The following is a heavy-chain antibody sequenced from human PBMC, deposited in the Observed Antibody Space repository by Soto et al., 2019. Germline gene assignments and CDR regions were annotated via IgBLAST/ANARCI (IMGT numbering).Heavy chain of an antibody. J-gene: IGHJ5*02. D-gene: IGHD1-1*01. CDR2: ISYDGSNK. V-gene: IGHV3-30*03. CDR3: VRCWGTGDGSNLGYNWFDP. Sequence: QVQVVESGGGVVQPGRSLRLSCAASGFTVSGYGMHWVRQAPGKGLEWVALISYDGSNKDYADSVKGRFTISRDNSKNTLYLQMNSLRAEDTAVYYCVRCWGTGDGSNLGYNWFDPWGQGTLGTVSS. CDR1: GFTVSGYG.